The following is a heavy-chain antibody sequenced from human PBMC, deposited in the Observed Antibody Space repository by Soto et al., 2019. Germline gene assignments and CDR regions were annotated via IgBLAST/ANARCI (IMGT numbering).Heavy chain of an antibody. CDR3: AKEAYYYYMDV. CDR2: ISGSGGST. Sequence: EVQLLESGGGLVQPGGSLRLSCEASGFTFSSFPMSWVRQAPGKGLDWVSTISGSGGSTYFADSVKGRFTISRDNSKNTLYLQMNSLRAEDTAVYYCAKEAYYYYMDVWGKGTTVTVSS. CDR1: GFTFSSFP. J-gene: IGHJ6*03. V-gene: IGHV3-23*01.